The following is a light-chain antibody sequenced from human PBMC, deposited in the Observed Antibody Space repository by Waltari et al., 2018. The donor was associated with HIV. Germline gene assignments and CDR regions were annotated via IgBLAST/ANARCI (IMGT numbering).Light chain of an antibody. J-gene: IGLJ3*02. V-gene: IGLV3-1*01. CDR3: QTWDSNTGV. CDR1: KLGEKY. CDR2: QDN. Sequence: SYELTQPPSVSVSPGQTVSITCSGDKLGEKYACWYQQSPGQSPLLVIYQDNQRPSGIPERFPGSNSGNTATLTISGTQAMDEADYYCQTWDSNTGVFGGGTKLTVL.